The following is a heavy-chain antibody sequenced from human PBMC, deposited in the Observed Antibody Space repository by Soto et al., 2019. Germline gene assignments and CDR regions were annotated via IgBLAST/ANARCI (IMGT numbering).Heavy chain of an antibody. CDR1: GFTFSDYY. J-gene: IGHJ6*02. CDR2: ISSSSSYT. D-gene: IGHD3-9*01. Sequence: GGSLRLSCAASGFTFSDYYMSWIRQAPGKGLEWVSYISSSSSYTNYADSVKGRFTISRDNAKNSLYLQMNSLRAEDTAVYYCATHPRELRYFDWLSGRNRHMDVWGQGTTVTVSS. CDR3: ATHPRELRYFDWLSGRNRHMDV. V-gene: IGHV3-11*06.